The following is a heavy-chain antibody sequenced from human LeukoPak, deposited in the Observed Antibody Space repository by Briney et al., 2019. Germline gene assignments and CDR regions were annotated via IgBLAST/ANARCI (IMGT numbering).Heavy chain of an antibody. CDR3: ARGRGYCSSTSCPQGYYYGMDV. D-gene: IGHD2-2*01. J-gene: IGHJ6*04. Sequence: KPSETLSLTCAAYGGSFSGYYWSWIRKPPGKGLDWIGEINHSGSTNYNPSLKSRVTISVDTSKNQFSLKLSSVTAADTAVYYCARGRGYCSSTSCPQGYYYGMDVWGKGTTVTVSS. CDR1: GGSFSGYY. V-gene: IGHV4-34*01. CDR2: INHSGST.